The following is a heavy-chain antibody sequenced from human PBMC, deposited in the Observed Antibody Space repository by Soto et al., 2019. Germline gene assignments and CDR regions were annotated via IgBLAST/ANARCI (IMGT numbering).Heavy chain of an antibody. D-gene: IGHD1-26*01. CDR3: ARDPSRGVGSVFDY. J-gene: IGHJ4*02. Sequence: ASVKVSCKASVHTFTSYGISWVRQAPGQGLEWMGWISAYNGNTNYAQKLQGRVTMTTDTSTSTAYMELRSLRSDDPAVYYCARDPSRGVGSVFDYWGQGTLVTVSS. CDR1: VHTFTSYG. CDR2: ISAYNGNT. V-gene: IGHV1-18*01.